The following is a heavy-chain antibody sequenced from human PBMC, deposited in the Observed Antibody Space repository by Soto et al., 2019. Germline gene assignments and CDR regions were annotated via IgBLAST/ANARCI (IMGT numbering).Heavy chain of an antibody. D-gene: IGHD2-15*01. CDR3: TRGRYCNGGSCKFDY. J-gene: IGHJ4*02. V-gene: IGHV4-34*01. CDR2: ILHSGGA. Sequence: SETLSHTGAVFGESLSADYWTWIRRPPGKGLEWVGEILHSGGANYNPSLESRVTMSVDTSKNQFSLKLSSVTAAVTAVYYCTRGRYCNGGSCKFDYWGQGTLVTVSS. CDR1: GESLSADY.